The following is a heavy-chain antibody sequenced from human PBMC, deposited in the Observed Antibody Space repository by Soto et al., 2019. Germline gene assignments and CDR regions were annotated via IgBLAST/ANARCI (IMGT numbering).Heavy chain of an antibody. CDR1: GGSISSYY. V-gene: IGHV4-59*01. CDR2: IYYSGST. Sequence: QVQLQESGPGLVKPSETLSLTCTVSGGSISSYYWNWIRQPPGKGLEWIGYIYYSGSTNYNPSLKSRVTISVDTSKNQFSLKLTSVTAADTAVYYCARDRKWKGDYGVDVWGQGTTVTVSS. J-gene: IGHJ6*02. D-gene: IGHD1-1*01. CDR3: ARDRKWKGDYGVDV.